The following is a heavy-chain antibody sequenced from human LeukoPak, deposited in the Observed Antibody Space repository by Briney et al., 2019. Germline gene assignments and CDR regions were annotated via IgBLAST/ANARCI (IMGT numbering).Heavy chain of an antibody. V-gene: IGHV1-69*05. CDR1: GYTFTGYY. J-gene: IGHJ4*02. Sequence: SVKVSCKASGYTFTGYYMHWVRQAPGQGLEWMGRIIPIFGTANYAQKFQGRVTITTDESTSTAYMELSSLRSEDTAVYYCASQVSSPVLDYWGQGTLVTVPS. D-gene: IGHD6-13*01. CDR2: IIPIFGTA. CDR3: ASQVSSPVLDY.